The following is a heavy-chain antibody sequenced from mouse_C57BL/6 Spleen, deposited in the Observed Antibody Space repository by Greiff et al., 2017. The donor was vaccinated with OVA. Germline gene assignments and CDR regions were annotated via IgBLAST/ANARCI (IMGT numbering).Heavy chain of an antibody. CDR3: ARSLSTMVTTGFAY. J-gene: IGHJ3*01. Sequence: VQLQQPGAELVKPGASVKMSCKASGYTFTSYWITWVKQRPGQGLEWIGDIYPGSGSTNYNEKFKSKATLTVDTSSSTAYMQLSSLTSEDSAVYYCARSLSTMVTTGFAYWGQETLVTVSA. CDR1: GYTFTSYW. CDR2: IYPGSGST. D-gene: IGHD2-2*01. V-gene: IGHV1-55*01.